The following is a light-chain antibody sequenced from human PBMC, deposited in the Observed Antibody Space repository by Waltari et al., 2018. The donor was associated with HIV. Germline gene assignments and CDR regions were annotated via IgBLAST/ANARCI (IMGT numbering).Light chain of an antibody. Sequence: QSALTQPASVSGSPGQSITISCNGTSSDVGGYNLVSWYQQHPGKAPKLMIYEVSKRPSGVSNRFSGSKSGNTASLTISGLQAEDEADYYCCSYAGSSTCWVFGGGTKLTVL. J-gene: IGLJ3*02. V-gene: IGLV2-23*02. CDR1: SSDVGGYNL. CDR2: EVS. CDR3: CSYAGSSTCWV.